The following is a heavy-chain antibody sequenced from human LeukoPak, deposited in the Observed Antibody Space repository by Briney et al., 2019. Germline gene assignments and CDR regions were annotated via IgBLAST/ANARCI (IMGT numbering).Heavy chain of an antibody. D-gene: IGHD2-15*01. Sequence: PGGSLRLSCAASGFTFSGSAMHWVRQASGKGLEWVGRIRSKINSYGTAYAASVKGRFTFSRDDSKNTAYLQMDSLKIEDTAVYYCTRRTRSGDGMDVWGQGTTVTVSS. CDR2: IRSKINSYGT. CDR1: GFTFSGSA. J-gene: IGHJ6*02. V-gene: IGHV3-73*01. CDR3: TRRTRSGDGMDV.